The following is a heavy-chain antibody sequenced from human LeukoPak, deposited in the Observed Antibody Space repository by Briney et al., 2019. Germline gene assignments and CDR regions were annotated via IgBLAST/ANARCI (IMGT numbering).Heavy chain of an antibody. CDR3: VRGDFWFDP. D-gene: IGHD3-3*01. CDR2: INTDTGSP. CDR1: GDTFTSYA. J-gene: IGHJ5*02. Sequence: ASVKVSCKASGDTFTSYAINWVRQAPGQGLEWLGWINTDTGSPTYAQGFTGRFVFSLDTSVSTAYLQISSLKAEATAVYYCVRGDFWFDPWGQGTLVTVSS. V-gene: IGHV7-4-1*02.